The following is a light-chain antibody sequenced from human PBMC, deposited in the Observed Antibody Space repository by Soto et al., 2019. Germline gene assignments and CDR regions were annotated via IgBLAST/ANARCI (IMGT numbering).Light chain of an antibody. CDR2: DTS. CDR3: QQCGSSPS. CDR1: QSVSSSY. V-gene: IGKV3-20*01. Sequence: EIVLTQSPGTLSLSPGERATLSCRASQSVSSSYLAWYQQKPGQSPRLLIYDTSSRATGIPDRLSGSGSGTDFTLAISRLEPEDVAVYYCQQCGSSPSFGQGTKVDLK. J-gene: IGKJ1*01.